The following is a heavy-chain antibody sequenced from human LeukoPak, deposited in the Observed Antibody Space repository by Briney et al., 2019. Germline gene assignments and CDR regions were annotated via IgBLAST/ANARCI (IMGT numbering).Heavy chain of an antibody. CDR3: AKAVGSGWRYYFDY. J-gene: IGHJ4*02. D-gene: IGHD6-19*01. CDR1: GFTFSSNA. CDR2: ISGSGGNT. V-gene: IGHV3-23*01. Sequence: GGSLRLSCAASGFTFSSNAMIWVRQAPGKGLEWVSVISGSGGNTYYADSVKGRLTISRDNSKSTLYLQMNSLRAEDTAVYYCAKAVGSGWRYYFDYWGQGTLVTVSS.